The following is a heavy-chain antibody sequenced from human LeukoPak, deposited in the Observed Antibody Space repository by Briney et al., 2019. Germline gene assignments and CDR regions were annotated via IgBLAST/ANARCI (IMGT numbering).Heavy chain of an antibody. CDR2: IYYSWST. V-gene: IGHV4-59*01. J-gene: IGHJ4*02. Sequence: SETLSLTCTVSGGSISSYYWSWIRQPPGKGLEWLGYIYYSWSTNYNPSLKSRVTISVDTSKNQFSLKLSSVTAADTAVYYCARFDTAMVTHWGQGTLVTVSS. CDR3: ARFDTAMVTH. D-gene: IGHD5-18*01. CDR1: GGSISSYY.